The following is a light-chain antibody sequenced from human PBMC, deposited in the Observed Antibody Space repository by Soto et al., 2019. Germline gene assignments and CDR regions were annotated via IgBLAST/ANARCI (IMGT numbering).Light chain of an antibody. CDR2: GAS. J-gene: IGKJ1*01. CDR1: QSISSSF. Sequence: EIVLTQSPGILSLSPGERASLSCGASQSISSSFLAWYQQKPGQAPRLLIYGASRRATGIPDRFSGSWSGTDFTLTISRLEPEDFAMYYCQQYANSPRTFGQGTKVDIK. CDR3: QQYANSPRT. V-gene: IGKV3-20*01.